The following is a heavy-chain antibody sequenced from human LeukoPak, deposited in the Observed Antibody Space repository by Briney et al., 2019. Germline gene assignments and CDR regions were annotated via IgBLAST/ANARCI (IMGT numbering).Heavy chain of an antibody. V-gene: IGHV3-48*04. J-gene: IGHJ6*04. D-gene: IGHD3-10*02. CDR1: GFTFSSYG. CDR2: ISSSGSTI. CDR3: AELGITMIGGV. Sequence: PGGSLRLSCTASGFTFSSYGMHWVRQAPGKRLEWVSYISSSGSTIYYADSVKGRFTISRDNAKNSLYLQMNSLRAEDTAVYYCAELGITMIGGVWGKGTTVTISS.